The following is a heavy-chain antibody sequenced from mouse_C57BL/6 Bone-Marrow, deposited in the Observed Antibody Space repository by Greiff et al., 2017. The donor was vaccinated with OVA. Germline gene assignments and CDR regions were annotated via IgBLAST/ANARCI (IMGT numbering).Heavy chain of an antibody. CDR1: GYTFTSYW. J-gene: IGHJ4*01. CDR2: IDPSDSYT. D-gene: IGHD2-3*01. CDR3: ARTGYSPYAMDY. Sequence: VQLQQPGAELVMPGASVKLSCKASGYTFTSYWMHWVKQRPGQGLEWIGEIDPSDSYTNYNHKFKGKSTLTVDKSSSTDYMQLSSLTSEDSAVYYCARTGYSPYAMDYWGQGTSVTVSS. V-gene: IGHV1-69*01.